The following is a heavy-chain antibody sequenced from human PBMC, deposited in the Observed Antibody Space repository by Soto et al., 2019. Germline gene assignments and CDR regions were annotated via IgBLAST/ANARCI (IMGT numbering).Heavy chain of an antibody. V-gene: IGHV5-51*03. CDR2: IYPGDSDT. CDR1: GYSFTSYW. CDR3: ARRGFGRAVAGSSSFDY. J-gene: IGHJ4*02. Sequence: GESLKISCKGSGYSFTSYWIGWVRQMPGRGLEWMGIIYPGDSDTRYSPSFQGQVTISADKSISTAYLQWSSLKASDTAMYYCARRGFGRAVAGSSSFDYWGQGTLVTVSS. D-gene: IGHD6-19*01.